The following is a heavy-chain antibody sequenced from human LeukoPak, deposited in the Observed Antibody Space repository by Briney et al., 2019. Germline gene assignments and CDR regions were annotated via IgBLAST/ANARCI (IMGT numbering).Heavy chain of an antibody. CDR3: ARLERRAFDY. Sequence: GGSLRLSCAASGFTFSSYSMNWVRQAPGKGLEWVSYISSSSSTIYYADSVKGRFTISRDNAKNSPYPQMNSLRAEDTAVYYCARLERRAFDYWGQGTLVTVSS. J-gene: IGHJ4*02. D-gene: IGHD1-1*01. V-gene: IGHV3-48*04. CDR2: ISSSSSTI. CDR1: GFTFSSYS.